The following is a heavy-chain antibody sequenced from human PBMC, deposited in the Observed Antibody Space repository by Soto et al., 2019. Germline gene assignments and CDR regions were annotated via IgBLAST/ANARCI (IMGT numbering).Heavy chain of an antibody. D-gene: IGHD6-6*01. J-gene: IGHJ4*02. CDR1: GFSFSSYA. CDR3: AKRSSSSTFDY. V-gene: IGHV3-23*01. CDR2: ISGSDDST. Sequence: SLRLSCAASGFSFSSYAMCWVRQAPGKGLEWVSVISGSDDSTYYADSVKGRFTISRDNSKNTLYLQMNSLRAEDTAVYYCAKRSSSSTFDYWYQGTLGTVST.